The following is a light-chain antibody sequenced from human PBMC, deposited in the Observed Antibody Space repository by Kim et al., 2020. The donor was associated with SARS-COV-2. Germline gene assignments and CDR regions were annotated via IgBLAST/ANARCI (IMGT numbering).Light chain of an antibody. CDR2: SNN. CDR1: SAKLGSNT. Sequence: GQEVTISGSRGSAKLGSNTVNWYQKHPGTAPKRIIYSNNQRPSGVPDRFSGSKSGTSASLAISGLQSEDEADYYCAAWDDSLNGRVFGGGTQLTVL. J-gene: IGLJ2*01. CDR3: AAWDDSLNGRV. V-gene: IGLV1-44*01.